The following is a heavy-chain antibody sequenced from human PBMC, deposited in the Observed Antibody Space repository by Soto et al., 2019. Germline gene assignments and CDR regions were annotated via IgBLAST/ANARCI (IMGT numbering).Heavy chain of an antibody. CDR2: IYYSGST. D-gene: IGHD6-6*01. CDR1: GGSISSSSYY. CDR3: ARPGGEYGSSSNWFDP. Sequence: SETLSLTCTVSGGSISSSSYYWGWIRQPPGKGLEWIGSIYYSGSTYYNPSLKSRVTISVDTSKNQFSLKLSSVTAADTAVYYCARPGGEYGSSSNWFDPWGQGTLVTVSS. V-gene: IGHV4-39*01. J-gene: IGHJ5*02.